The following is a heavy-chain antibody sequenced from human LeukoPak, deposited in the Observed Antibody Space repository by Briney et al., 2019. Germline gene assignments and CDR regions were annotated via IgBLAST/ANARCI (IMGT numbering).Heavy chain of an antibody. CDR1: GFTFSSYS. CDR2: ISSSSSYI. V-gene: IGHV3-21*03. Sequence: PGGSLRLSCAASGFTFSSYSMNWVRQAPGKGLEWVSSISSSSSYIYYADSVKGRFTISRDNAKNSLYLQMNSLRAEDTALYYCARDMTMVRGVIDYWGQGTLVTVSS. CDR3: ARDMTMVRGVIDY. D-gene: IGHD3-10*01. J-gene: IGHJ4*02.